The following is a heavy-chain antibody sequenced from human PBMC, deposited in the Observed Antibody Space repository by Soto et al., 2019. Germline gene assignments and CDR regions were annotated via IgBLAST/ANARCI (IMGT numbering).Heavy chain of an antibody. J-gene: IGHJ3*02. CDR3: ASVSSGWEHTDAFDI. Sequence: GGSLRLSCAASGFTFSSYWMSWVRQAPGKGLEWVANIKQDGSEKYYVDSVKGRFTISRDNAKNSLYLQMNSLRAEDTAVYYCASVSSGWEHTDAFDIWGQGTMVTVSS. V-gene: IGHV3-7*01. CDR2: IKQDGSEK. D-gene: IGHD6-19*01. CDR1: GFTFSSYW.